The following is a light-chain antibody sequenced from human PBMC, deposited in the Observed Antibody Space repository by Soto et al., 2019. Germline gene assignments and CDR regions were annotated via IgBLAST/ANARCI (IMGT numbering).Light chain of an antibody. V-gene: IGLV9-49*01. CDR3: GADHGSGSTWV. J-gene: IGLJ2*01. Sequence: QAVVTQSPSASASLGASVTLTCTLSSGYSNYKVDWYQQRPGKGPQFVMGVGTGGIVASKGAGIPDRFSVLGSGLNRNLAIKNIQKEDESDYHCGADHGSGSTWVFGGGTKLTGL. CDR1: SGYSNYK. CDR2: VGTGGIVA.